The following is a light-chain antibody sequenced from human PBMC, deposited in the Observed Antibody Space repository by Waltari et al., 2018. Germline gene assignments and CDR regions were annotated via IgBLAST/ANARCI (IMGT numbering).Light chain of an antibody. CDR3: LQLSSYPLT. CDR1: QSIVVW. J-gene: IGKJ4*01. V-gene: IGKV1-5*01. Sequence: DIQVTQSPSTLSASVGDRVTITCRASQSIVVWLAWYQQKPGKAPNLLIYAASTLQSGIPSRFSGSGSGTEFTLTISSLQPEDFATYYCLQLSSYPLTFGGGTKVEIK. CDR2: AAS.